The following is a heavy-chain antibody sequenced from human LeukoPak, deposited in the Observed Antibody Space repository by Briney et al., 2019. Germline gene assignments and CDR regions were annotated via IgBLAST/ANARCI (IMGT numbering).Heavy chain of an antibody. CDR3: ARQDFGSGILPGY. J-gene: IGHJ4*02. CDR2: IYYSGST. CDR1: GASITRSTYY. V-gene: IGHV4-39*01. D-gene: IGHD3-10*01. Sequence: SETLSLTCTVSGASITRSTYYWGWIRQPPGKGLEWIGCIYYSGSTYYNPSLKSRVTLSIDTSKSQFSLRLSSVTAADTAVYYCARQDFGSGILPGYWGQGTLVTVSS.